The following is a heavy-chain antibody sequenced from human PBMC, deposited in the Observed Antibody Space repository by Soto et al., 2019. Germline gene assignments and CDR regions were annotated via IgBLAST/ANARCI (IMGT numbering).Heavy chain of an antibody. V-gene: IGHV3-53*01. CDR1: GFSVSTSH. J-gene: IGHJ5*02. D-gene: IGHD3-10*01. CDR3: AKDRSTYYLVPPFDP. Sequence: PGGSLRLSCAAAGFSVSTSHISWVRQAPGKGLEWVSVIYSGGATYYADSVKGRFTISRDNSKNTLYLQMNSLRAEDTAVYYCAKDRSTYYLVPPFDPWGQGTLVTVSS. CDR2: IYSGGAT.